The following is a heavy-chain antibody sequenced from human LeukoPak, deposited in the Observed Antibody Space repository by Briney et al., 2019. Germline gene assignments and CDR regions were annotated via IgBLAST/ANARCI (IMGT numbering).Heavy chain of an antibody. Sequence: SQTLSLTCSVSGNSISSGSYYWSWIRQPAGKGLEWIGYIYDNVVGDIHYVGSTRYNPSLKSRVSISVVTSKKQFSLRLRSVTAADTAVYYCARARGIRHCSGGGCSPKFGYLDNWGQGILVTVSS. J-gene: IGHJ4*02. CDR2: IYDNVVGDIHYVGST. CDR3: ARARGIRHCSGGGCSPKFGYLDN. D-gene: IGHD2-15*01. CDR1: GNSISSGSYY. V-gene: IGHV4-61*10.